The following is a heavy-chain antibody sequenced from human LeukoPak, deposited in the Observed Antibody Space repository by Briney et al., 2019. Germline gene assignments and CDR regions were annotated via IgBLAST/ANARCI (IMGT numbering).Heavy chain of an antibody. D-gene: IGHD6-13*01. CDR2: IYYSGST. V-gene: IGHV4-59*01. J-gene: IGHJ4*02. Sequence: SETLSLTCTVSGGSISTYYWNWIRQPPGKGLEWIGYIYYSGSTNYNPSLKSRVTISVDTSKHQFSLKLNSVTAADTAVYYCARSGGYSSSWSLWGQGTLVTVSS. CDR1: GGSISTYY. CDR3: ARSGGYSSSWSL.